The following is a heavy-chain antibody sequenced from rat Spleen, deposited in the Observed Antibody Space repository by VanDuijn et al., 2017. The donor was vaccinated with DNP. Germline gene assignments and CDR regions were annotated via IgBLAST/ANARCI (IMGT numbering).Heavy chain of an antibody. Sequence: EVQLVESGGGLVQPGRSLKLSCAASGFTFSDYYMAWVRQVPTKGLEWVASISYDGSNTYYRDSVKGRFTISRDNTKSSLSLQMDSLRSEDTATYYCARHGQQPHYFDYWGQGVMVTVSS. CDR2: ISYDGSNT. CDR3: ARHGQQPHYFDY. CDR1: GFTFSDYY. D-gene: IGHD1-10*01. J-gene: IGHJ2*01. V-gene: IGHV5-7*01.